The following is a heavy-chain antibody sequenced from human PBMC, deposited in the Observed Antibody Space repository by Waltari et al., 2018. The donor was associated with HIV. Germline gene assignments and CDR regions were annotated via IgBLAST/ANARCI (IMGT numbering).Heavy chain of an antibody. Sequence: EVQLVESGGGLVQPGGSLRLSCAASGFTFSSYWMHWVRQAPGKGLVWVSRINSDGSSTSYADSVKGRFTISRDNAKNTLYLQMNSLRAEDTAVYYCARDGVGLSEGTVTTGYYYYYGMDVWGQGTTVTVSS. J-gene: IGHJ6*02. D-gene: IGHD4-4*01. CDR2: INSDGSST. CDR1: GFTFSSYW. CDR3: ARDGVGLSEGTVTTGYYYYYGMDV. V-gene: IGHV3-74*01.